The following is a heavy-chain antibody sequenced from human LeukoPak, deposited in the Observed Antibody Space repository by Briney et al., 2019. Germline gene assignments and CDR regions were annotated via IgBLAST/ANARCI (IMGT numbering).Heavy chain of an antibody. CDR3: ARDRYYYDSSGTRWFDS. CDR2: IYHSRST. CDR1: GVSISSYY. D-gene: IGHD3-22*01. V-gene: IGHV4-59*01. J-gene: IGHJ5*01. Sequence: SETLSLTCTVSGVSISSYYWSWIRQPPGKGLEWIWYIYHSRSTNYNPSLKSRVTISADTSKNQFSLKLSSVTAADTAVYYCARDRYYYDSSGTRWFDSWGQGTLVTVSS.